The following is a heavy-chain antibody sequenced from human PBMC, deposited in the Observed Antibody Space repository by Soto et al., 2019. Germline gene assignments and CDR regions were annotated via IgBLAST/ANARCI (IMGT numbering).Heavy chain of an antibody. J-gene: IGHJ6*02. CDR2: ISWDGGST. V-gene: IGHV3-43*01. Sequence: GGSLRLSCAASGFTFDDYTMHWVRQAPGKGLEWVSLISWDGGSTYYADSVKGRFTISRDNSKKSLYLQMNSLRTEDTALYYCAKDVGVGEGVMDVWGQGTTVTVSS. D-gene: IGHD1-26*01. CDR3: AKDVGVGEGVMDV. CDR1: GFTFDDYT.